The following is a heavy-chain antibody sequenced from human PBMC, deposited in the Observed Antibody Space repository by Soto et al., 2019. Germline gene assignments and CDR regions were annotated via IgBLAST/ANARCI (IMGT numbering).Heavy chain of an antibody. D-gene: IGHD1-26*01. V-gene: IGHV3-48*02. Sequence: GSLRLSCAASGFTFSSYSMNWVRQAPGKGLEWVSYISSSSSTIYYADSVKGRFTISRDNAKNLLYLQMNSLRDEDTVVYYCARASYSTVYYYYYGMDVWGQGTTVTVSS. J-gene: IGHJ6*02. CDR3: ARASYSTVYYYYYGMDV. CDR1: GFTFSSYS. CDR2: ISSSSSTI.